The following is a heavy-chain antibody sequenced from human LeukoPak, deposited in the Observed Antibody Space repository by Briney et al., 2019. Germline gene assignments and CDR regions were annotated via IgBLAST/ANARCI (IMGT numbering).Heavy chain of an antibody. CDR2: ISYDGSNK. V-gene: IGHV3-30*04. CDR1: GFTFSSYA. Sequence: GGSLRLSCAASGFTFSSYAMHWVRQAPGKGLEWVAVISYDGSNKYYADSVKGRFTISRDNSKNTLYLQMNSLRAEDTAVYYCARGVRIAVAGYIDYWGQGTLVTVSS. D-gene: IGHD6-19*01. CDR3: ARGVRIAVAGYIDY. J-gene: IGHJ4*02.